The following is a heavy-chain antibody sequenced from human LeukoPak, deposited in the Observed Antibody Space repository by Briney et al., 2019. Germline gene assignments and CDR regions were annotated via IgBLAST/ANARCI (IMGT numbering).Heavy chain of an antibody. CDR2: INSDGSNI. CDR3: ARGSPLGGN. V-gene: IGHV3-74*03. CDR1: GFTFGSYA. J-gene: IGHJ4*02. Sequence: GGSLRLSCAASGFTFGSYAMSWVRQAPGKGLVWVSHINSDGSNIKYADSVKGRFTISRDNAKNTLSLQMTSLRAEDTAVYYCARGSPLGGNWGQGTLVTVSS.